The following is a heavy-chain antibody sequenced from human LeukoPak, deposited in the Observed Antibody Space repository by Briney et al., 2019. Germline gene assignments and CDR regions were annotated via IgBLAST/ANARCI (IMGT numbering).Heavy chain of an antibody. V-gene: IGHV4-4*07. CDR3: AQIAAARPNDY. J-gene: IGHJ4*02. D-gene: IGHD6-13*01. Sequence: PSETLSLTCTVSGGSISSYYWSWIRQPAGKGLEWIGRIYTSGSTNYNPSLESRVTMSVDTSKNQFSLKLSSVTAADTAVYYCAQIAAARPNDYWGQGTLVTVSS. CDR1: GGSISSYY. CDR2: IYTSGST.